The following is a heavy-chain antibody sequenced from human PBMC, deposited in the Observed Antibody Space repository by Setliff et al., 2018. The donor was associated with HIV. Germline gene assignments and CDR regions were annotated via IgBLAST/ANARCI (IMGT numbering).Heavy chain of an antibody. CDR3: EKDDVPRDFDI. CDR1: GFTFSSYS. V-gene: IGHV3-48*01. J-gene: IGHJ3*02. CDR2: IRATNGNT. Sequence: GGSLRLSCTASGFTFSSYSMNWVRQAPGKGLEWLSYIRATNGNTQYADSVTGRFTISRDNSKNTLSLQMNSLRVEDTAVYYCEKDDVPRDFDIWGQGTMVTVSS.